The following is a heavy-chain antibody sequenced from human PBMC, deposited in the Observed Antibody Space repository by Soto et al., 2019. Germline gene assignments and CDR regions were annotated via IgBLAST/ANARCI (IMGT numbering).Heavy chain of an antibody. Sequence: QVQLVQSGAEVKKPGASVKVSCKASGYTFTSYGISWVRQAPGQGLEWMGWISAYNGNTNYAQKLQGRVTMTTDTSPXTAYMELRSLRSDDTAVYYCARDGWNWNDAYYFDYWGQGTLVTVSS. CDR1: GYTFTSYG. CDR2: ISAYNGNT. V-gene: IGHV1-18*01. CDR3: ARDGWNWNDAYYFDY. D-gene: IGHD1-1*01. J-gene: IGHJ4*02.